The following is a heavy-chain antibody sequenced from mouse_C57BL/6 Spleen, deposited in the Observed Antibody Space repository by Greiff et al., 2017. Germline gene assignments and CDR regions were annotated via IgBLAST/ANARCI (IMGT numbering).Heavy chain of an antibody. J-gene: IGHJ1*03. CDR3: ARHGNYYGSSFHWYFDV. D-gene: IGHD1-1*01. CDR1: GYTFTEYT. Sequence: VQLQESGAELVKPGASVKLSCKASGYTFTEYTIHWVKQRSGQGLEWIGWFYPGSGSIKYNEKFKDKATLTADKSSSTVYMELSRLTSEDSAVYFCARHGNYYGSSFHWYFDVWGTGTTVTVSS. V-gene: IGHV1-62-2*01. CDR2: FYPGSGSI.